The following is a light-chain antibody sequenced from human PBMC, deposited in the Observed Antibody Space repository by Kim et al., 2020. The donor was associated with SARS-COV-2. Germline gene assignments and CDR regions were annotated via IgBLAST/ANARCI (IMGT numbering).Light chain of an antibody. CDR1: SLRSYY. CDR2: GKN. V-gene: IGLV3-19*01. CDR3: NSRDSSGNPFGWV. Sequence: SSELTQDPAVSVALGQTVRITCQGDSLRSYYASWYQQKPGQAPVLVIYGKNNRPSGIPDRFSGSSSGNTASLTITGAQAEDEADYYCNSRDSSGNPFGWVFGGGTQLTVL. J-gene: IGLJ3*02.